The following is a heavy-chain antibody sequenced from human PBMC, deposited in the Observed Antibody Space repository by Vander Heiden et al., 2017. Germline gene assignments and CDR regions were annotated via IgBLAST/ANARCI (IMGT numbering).Heavy chain of an antibody. Sequence: QVQLVESGGGVVQSGRSLRLSCAASGFTFQTYGMHWVRQAPGKGLGWLAIIWYEGNTKDYADSVKGRFTISRDNSKNTLYLEMSSLRVEDTAIYYCARAGSDIAVAGPFDFWGQGTLVTVSS. CDR1: GFTFQTYG. D-gene: IGHD6-19*01. V-gene: IGHV3-33*01. J-gene: IGHJ4*02. CDR2: IWYEGNTK. CDR3: ARAGSDIAVAGPFDF.